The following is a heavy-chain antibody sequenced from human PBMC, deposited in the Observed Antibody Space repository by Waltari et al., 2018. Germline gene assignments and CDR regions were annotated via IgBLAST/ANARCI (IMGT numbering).Heavy chain of an antibody. CDR1: GGSISTYY. J-gene: IGHJ4*02. Sequence: QVQLQESGPGLVKPSETLSLTCTVSGGSISTYYWSWIRQPPGKGLEWIGYIYFSSGSTKYNPSLKSRLTISVDTSKNQFSLKLRSVTAADTAVYYCATAARRDGFNYGYFDYWGQGTLVTVSS. CDR2: IYFSSGST. V-gene: IGHV4-59*12. D-gene: IGHD5-12*01. CDR3: ATAARRDGFNYGYFDY.